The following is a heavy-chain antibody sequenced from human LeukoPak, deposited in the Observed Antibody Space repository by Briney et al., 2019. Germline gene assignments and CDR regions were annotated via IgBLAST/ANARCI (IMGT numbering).Heavy chain of an antibody. V-gene: IGHV3-23*01. CDR2: VVGTGDTT. J-gene: IGHJ5*02. Sequence: PGGSLRLSCAASGFTFNHYAISWVRQAPGKGLEWVSGVVGTGDTTFYVDSVRGRFTISRDNSKNTVYLQMNSLRAEDTAVYYCAKHLVYCSGGACHPFDPWGQGTLVTVSS. CDR1: GFTFNHYA. CDR3: AKHLVYCSGGACHPFDP. D-gene: IGHD2-15*01.